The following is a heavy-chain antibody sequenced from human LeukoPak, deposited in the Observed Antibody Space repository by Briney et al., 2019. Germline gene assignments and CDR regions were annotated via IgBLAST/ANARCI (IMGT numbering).Heavy chain of an antibody. CDR2: IWFDGGKI. Sequence: GGSLRLSCAASGFPFSIYVMHWLRQAPGKGVEWLAVIWFDGGKIYYADSVKRRFTISRDNSKNTLYLQMNSLRAEDTAVYHCARDFTNIRGGGYFDNWGQGTLVTVSS. D-gene: IGHD2/OR15-2a*01. J-gene: IGHJ4*02. CDR1: GFPFSIYV. CDR3: ARDFTNIRGGGYFDN. V-gene: IGHV3-33*01.